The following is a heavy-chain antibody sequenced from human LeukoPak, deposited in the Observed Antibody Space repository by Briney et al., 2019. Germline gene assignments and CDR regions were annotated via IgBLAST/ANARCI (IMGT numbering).Heavy chain of an antibody. D-gene: IGHD7-27*01. CDR1: GFTFSSYG. CDR3: AKDRDGDLFDY. V-gene: IGHV3-30*18. CDR2: ISYDGSNK. Sequence: GGSLRLPCAASGFTFSSYGMHWVRQAPGKGLEWVAVISYDGSNKYYADSVKGRFTISRDNSKNTLYLQMNSLRAEDTAEYYCAKDRDGDLFDYWGQGTLVTVSS. J-gene: IGHJ4*02.